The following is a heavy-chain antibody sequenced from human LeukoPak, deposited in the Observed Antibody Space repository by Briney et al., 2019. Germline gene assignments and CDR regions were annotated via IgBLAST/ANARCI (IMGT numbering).Heavy chain of an antibody. CDR1: GGSFSGYD. CDR3: ARVGALCSSISCYLNWFDP. J-gene: IGHJ5*02. Sequence: SETLSLTCAVYGGSFSGYDWSWIRQPPGKGLEWIGEINHSGSTNYNPSLKSRVTISVDTSKNQFSLKLSSVAAADTAVYYCARVGALCSSISCYLNWFDPWGQGTLVTVSS. CDR2: INHSGST. V-gene: IGHV4-34*01. D-gene: IGHD2-2*01.